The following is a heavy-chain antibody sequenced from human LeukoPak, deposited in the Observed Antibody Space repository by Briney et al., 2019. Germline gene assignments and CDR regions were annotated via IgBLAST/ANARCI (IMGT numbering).Heavy chain of an antibody. CDR3: ARDQEGFDY. Sequence: ASVKVSCKASGYTFTSYGISWVRQAPGQGLEWMGMIYPRDGSTSYAQKFQGRVTVTRDTSTSTVHMELSGLRAEDTAVYYCARDQEGFDYWGQGTLVTVSS. J-gene: IGHJ4*02. CDR2: IYPRDGST. CDR1: GYTFTSYG. V-gene: IGHV1-46*01.